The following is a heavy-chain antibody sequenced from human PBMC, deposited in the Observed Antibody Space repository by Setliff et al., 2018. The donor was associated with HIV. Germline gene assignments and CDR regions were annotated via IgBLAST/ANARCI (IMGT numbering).Heavy chain of an antibody. D-gene: IGHD6-13*01. J-gene: IGHJ6*02. CDR3: AREERKAPAGSGYYYYGMDV. CDR1: GYSISSGYY. V-gene: IGHV4-38-2*02. Sequence: SETLSLTCTVSGYSISSGYYWGWIRQPPGKGLEWIGRMYTSGSTNYNPSLKSRVTISVDTSKRQFSLKLSSVTAADTAVYYCAREERKAPAGSGYYYYGMDVWGQGTMVTVSS. CDR2: MYTSGST.